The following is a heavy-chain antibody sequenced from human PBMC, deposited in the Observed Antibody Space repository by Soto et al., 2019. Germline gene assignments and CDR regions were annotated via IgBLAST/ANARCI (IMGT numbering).Heavy chain of an antibody. CDR1: GFTFSSYW. J-gene: IGHJ4*02. D-gene: IGHD1-26*01. V-gene: IGHV3-74*01. Sequence: EVQLVESGGGLVQPGGSLRLSCAASGFTFSSYWMHWVRQAPGEGLVWVSRVNSDESTTSYADSVKGRFTISRDNARNTLYLQMNSLRDEDTAVYYCARVGTGRYDFDDWGQGTLVTVSS. CDR2: VNSDESTT. CDR3: ARVGTGRYDFDD.